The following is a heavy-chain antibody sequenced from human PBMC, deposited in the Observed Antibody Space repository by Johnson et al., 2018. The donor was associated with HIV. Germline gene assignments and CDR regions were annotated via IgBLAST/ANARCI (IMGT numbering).Heavy chain of an antibody. CDR1: GFTFHDYA. CDR2: INAGGDT. J-gene: IGHJ3*02. Sequence: VLLVESVGGVVRPGGSLRLSCAASGFTFHDYAMSWVRQAPGKGLEWVSVINAGGDTYYAGSVKGRFTISRDRSKNTVSLQMNSLRVEDTAVYYCARDDRPDGFDIWGQGTMVTVSS. V-gene: IGHV3-66*01. D-gene: IGHD1-14*01. CDR3: ARDDRPDGFDI.